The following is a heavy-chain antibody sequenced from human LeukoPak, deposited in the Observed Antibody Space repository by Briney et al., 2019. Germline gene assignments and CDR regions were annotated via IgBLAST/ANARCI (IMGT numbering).Heavy chain of an antibody. J-gene: IGHJ6*03. D-gene: IGHD2-15*01. CDR1: GFSFGSFA. V-gene: IGHV3-23*01. CDR2: IIGSGGTT. Sequence: GGSLRLSCAASGFSFGSFAMSWVRQAPGKGLEWVSGIIGSGGTTFYADSVKGRFTISRDNTKNTQYLQKNSLRAEETAIYYCAKKEGGTYSCWYMDVWGKGTTVTVSS. CDR3: AKKEGGTYSCWYMDV.